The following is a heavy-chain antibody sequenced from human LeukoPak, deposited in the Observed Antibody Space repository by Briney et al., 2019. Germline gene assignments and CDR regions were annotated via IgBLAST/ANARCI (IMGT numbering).Heavy chain of an antibody. D-gene: IGHD6-13*01. CDR3: AKDGSSSWYFGWFDP. CDR2: IKQDGSEK. V-gene: IGHV3-7*01. CDR1: GFTFSSYW. Sequence: GGSLRLSCVASGFTFSSYWMSWVRQAPGKGLEWVANIKQDGSEKYYVDSVKGRFTISRDNAKNSLYLQMNSLRAEDTAVYYCAKDGSSSWYFGWFDPWGQGTLVTVSS. J-gene: IGHJ5*02.